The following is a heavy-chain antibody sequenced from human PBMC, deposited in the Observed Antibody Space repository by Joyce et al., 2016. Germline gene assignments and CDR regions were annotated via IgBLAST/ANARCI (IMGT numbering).Heavy chain of an antibody. CDR2: VYPDDSNA. CDR1: GYSFFGHW. CDR3: ARLNGYCSRTNCQMRNHWFDP. V-gene: IGHV5-51*03. D-gene: IGHD2-2*03. Sequence: EVQLVQSGAEVKKPGESLKISCKGYGYSFFGHWIVWVRQMPGKGLEWMGIVYPDDSNAKYIPSFQGQVTVSADRSVDTADRQWDSLKASDTAIYYGARLNGYCSRTNCQMRNHWFDPWGQGTPVTVSS. J-gene: IGHJ5*02.